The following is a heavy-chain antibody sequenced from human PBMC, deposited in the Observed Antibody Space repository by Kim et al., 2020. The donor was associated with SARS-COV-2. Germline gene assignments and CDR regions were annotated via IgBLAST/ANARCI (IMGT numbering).Heavy chain of an antibody. V-gene: IGHV4-39*07. CDR3: ARVGGDGYPTPSLVFDY. CDR2: IYYSGST. J-gene: IGHJ4*02. Sequence: SETLSLTCTVSGGSISSSSYYWGWIRQPPGKGLEWIGSIYYSGSTYYNPSLKSRVTISVDTSKNQFSLKLSSVTAADTAVYYCARVGGDGYPTPSLVFDYWGQGTLVTVAS. D-gene: IGHD5-12*01. CDR1: GGSISSSSYY.